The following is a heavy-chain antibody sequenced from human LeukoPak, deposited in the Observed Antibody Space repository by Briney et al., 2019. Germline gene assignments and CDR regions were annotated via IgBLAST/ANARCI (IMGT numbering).Heavy chain of an antibody. D-gene: IGHD3-22*01. J-gene: IGHJ3*02. V-gene: IGHV4-61*08. CDR2: IYYSGST. Sequence: KSSETLSLTCTVSGGSISSSDFNWGWIRQPPGKGLEWIGYIYYSGSTNYNPSLKSRVTISVDTSKDQFSLKLTSVIAADTAVYCCARGDDSSGSDAFDIWGQGTMVTVSS. CDR1: GGSISSSDFN. CDR3: ARGDDSSGSDAFDI.